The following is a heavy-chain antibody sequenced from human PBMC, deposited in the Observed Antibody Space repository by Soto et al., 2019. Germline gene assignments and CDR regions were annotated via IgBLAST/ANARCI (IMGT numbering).Heavy chain of an antibody. CDR1: GFTFSSYS. J-gene: IGHJ4*02. CDR3: AGYYGSGRYTIDY. Sequence: EVQLVESGGGLVKHGGSLRLSCAASGFTFSSYSMNWVRQAPGKGLEWVSSISSSSSYIYYADSVKGRFTISRDNAKNSLYLQMNSLRAEDTAVYYCAGYYGSGRYTIDYWGQGTLVTVSS. V-gene: IGHV3-21*01. D-gene: IGHD3-10*01. CDR2: ISSSSSYI.